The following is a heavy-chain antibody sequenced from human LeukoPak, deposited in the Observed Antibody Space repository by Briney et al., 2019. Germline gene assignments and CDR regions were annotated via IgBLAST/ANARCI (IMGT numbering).Heavy chain of an antibody. V-gene: IGHV4-4*07. J-gene: IGHJ4*02. CDR2: IYTSGST. D-gene: IGHD3-3*01. CDR1: GGSISSYY. Sequence: SETLSLTCTVSGGSISSYYWRWIRQPAGKGLEWIGRIYTSGSTNYNPSLKSRVTMSVDTSKNQFSLKLSSVTAPDTAVYYCAREGRSIFGVDNKPFDYWGQGTLVTVSS. CDR3: AREGRSIFGVDNKPFDY.